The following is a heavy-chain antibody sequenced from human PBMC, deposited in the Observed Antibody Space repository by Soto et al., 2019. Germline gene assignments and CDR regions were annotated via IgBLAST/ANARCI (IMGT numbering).Heavy chain of an antibody. V-gene: IGHV3-30-3*01. Sequence: PGGSLRLSCAASGFTFSSYAMHWVRQAPGKGLEWVAVISYDGSNKYYADSVKGRFTIPRDNSKNTLYLQMNSLRAEDTAVYYCARGGDMTTVTKFGPYYFDYWGQGTLVTVSS. CDR3: ARGGDMTTVTKFGPYYFDY. CDR1: GFTFSSYA. D-gene: IGHD4-17*01. CDR2: ISYDGSNK. J-gene: IGHJ4*02.